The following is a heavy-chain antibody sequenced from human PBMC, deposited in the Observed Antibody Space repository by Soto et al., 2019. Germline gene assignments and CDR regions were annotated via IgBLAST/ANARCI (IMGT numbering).Heavy chain of an antibody. V-gene: IGHV6-1*01. D-gene: IGHD1-7*01. CDR3: AGTTSHYWYYMDV. Sequence: QVQLQESGPGLVQPSKPLSLTCVISGDSVSSNSAAWNWLKQSPSRGLEWLGRTYYRTRWYYDYAVSVRSRITVHPDTSKNQFSLQLTSVTPEDTAVYYCAGTTSHYWYYMDVWGKGTTVTGSS. CDR1: GDSVSSNSAA. CDR2: TYYRTRWYY. J-gene: IGHJ6*03.